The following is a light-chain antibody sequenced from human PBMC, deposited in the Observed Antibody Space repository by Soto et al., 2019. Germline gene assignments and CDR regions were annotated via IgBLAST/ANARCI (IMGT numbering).Light chain of an antibody. CDR1: QSVGSN. CDR3: QQYNNWPPDRT. CDR2: GAS. V-gene: IGKV3-15*01. J-gene: IGKJ1*01. Sequence: EIVMTQSPDTLSVSPGERATLSCRASQSVGSNLAWYQQKPGQAPMLLIYGASTRATGIPARFSGSGSGTEFTLTISSLQSEDFAIYVCQQYNNWPPDRTFGQGTKVEIK.